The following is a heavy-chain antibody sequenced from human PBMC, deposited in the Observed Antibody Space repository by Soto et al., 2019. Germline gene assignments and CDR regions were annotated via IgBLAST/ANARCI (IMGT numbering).Heavy chain of an antibody. D-gene: IGHD6-6*01. V-gene: IGHV5-51*01. Sequence: PGESLRISCKGSGYSFTSYWIGWVRQMPGKGLEWMAIIYPGDSDTRYSPSFQGQVTISADKSISTAYLQWSSLKASDTAMYYCALWGIAARPPTLDYCGQGTLGTVSS. CDR3: ALWGIAARPPTLDY. J-gene: IGHJ4*02. CDR2: IYPGDSDT. CDR1: GYSFTSYW.